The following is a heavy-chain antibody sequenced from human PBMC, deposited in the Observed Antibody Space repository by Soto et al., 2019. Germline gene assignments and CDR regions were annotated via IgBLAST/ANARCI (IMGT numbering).Heavy chain of an antibody. CDR1: VFTFSDYY. Sequence: PGGPLRLSCAAPVFTFSDYYMSWIRQAPGKGLEWVSYISSSSSYTNYADSVKGRFTISRDNAKNSLYLQMNSLRAEDTAVYYCARGRSSPHYWGQGTLVSVSS. V-gene: IGHV3-11*06. J-gene: IGHJ4*02. CDR2: ISSSSSYT. D-gene: IGHD6-6*01. CDR3: ARGRSSPHY.